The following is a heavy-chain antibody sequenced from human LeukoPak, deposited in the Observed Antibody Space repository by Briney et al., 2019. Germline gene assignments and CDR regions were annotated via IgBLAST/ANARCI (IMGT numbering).Heavy chain of an antibody. D-gene: IGHD6-19*01. CDR3: ARGLAVAGTGDAFDI. CDR1: GFTFNSYD. CDR2: MWYDESSK. V-gene: IGHV3-33*01. Sequence: GGSLRLSCAASGFTFNSYDMHWVRQAPGKGLEWVAVMWYDESSKYYADSVKGRFTISRDNSKNTLYLQMNSLRAEDTAVYYCARGLAVAGTGDAFDIWGQGTMVTVSS. J-gene: IGHJ3*02.